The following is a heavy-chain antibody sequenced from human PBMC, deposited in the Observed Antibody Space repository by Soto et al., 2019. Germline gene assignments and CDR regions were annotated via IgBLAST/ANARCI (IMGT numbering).Heavy chain of an antibody. J-gene: IGHJ4*02. D-gene: IGHD2-21*01. CDR1: GFIFSTSI. CDR2: VSSDGKDK. V-gene: IGHV3-30*04. CDR3: ARDAGSILNQKNYYFDH. Sequence: QVQLVESGGGVVQPGGSLRLSCEAFGFIFSTSIVHWVRQAPGERLEWVAVVSSDGKDKYYADSVKGRFTVSRDNTRGTLSLQMNSLRPDDTAVYSCARDAGSILNQKNYYFDHWGQGTLVTVSS.